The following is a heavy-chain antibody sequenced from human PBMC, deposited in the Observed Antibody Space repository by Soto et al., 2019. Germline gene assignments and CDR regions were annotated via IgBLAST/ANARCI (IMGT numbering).Heavy chain of an antibody. CDR3: AKRSEKTIRPQPAAIPRWFDP. V-gene: IGHV3-23*01. CDR1: GFTFSSYA. J-gene: IGHJ5*02. CDR2: ISGSGGST. Sequence: GGSLRLSCAASGFTFSSYAMSWVRQAPGKGLEWVSAISGSGGSTYYADSVKGRFTISRDNSKNTLYLQMNSLRAEDTAVYYCAKRSEKTIRPQPAAIPRWFDPWGQGTLVTVSS. D-gene: IGHD2-2*01.